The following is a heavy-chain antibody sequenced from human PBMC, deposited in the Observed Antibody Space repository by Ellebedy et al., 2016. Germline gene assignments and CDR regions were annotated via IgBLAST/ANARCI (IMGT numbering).Heavy chain of an antibody. CDR3: ASRALAVAGTDPPRDYYYAMDV. Sequence: GESLKISCAASGFTFSSFAMNWVRQAPGKGLEWVSSISSTGTYIYYADSVKGRFTISRDNSKKSLYLQMKRLRTEDTAVYYCASRALAVAGTDPPRDYYYAMDVWGQGTAVSVSS. CDR2: ISSTGTYI. CDR1: GFTFSSFA. V-gene: IGHV3-21*01. D-gene: IGHD6-19*01. J-gene: IGHJ6*02.